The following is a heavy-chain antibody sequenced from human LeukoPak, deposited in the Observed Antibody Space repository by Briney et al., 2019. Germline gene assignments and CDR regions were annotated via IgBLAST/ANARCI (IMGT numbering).Heavy chain of an antibody. Sequence: GRSLRLSCAASGFTFDDYAMHWVRQAPGKGLEWVSGISWNSGSIGYADSVKGRFTISRDNAKNSLYLQMNSLRAEDTALYYCAKGMTTVTGGDIKYYYCYMDVWGKGTTVTVSS. CDR2: ISWNSGSI. CDR1: GFTFDDYA. CDR3: AKGMTTVTGGDIKYYYCYMDV. J-gene: IGHJ6*03. V-gene: IGHV3-9*01. D-gene: IGHD4-11*01.